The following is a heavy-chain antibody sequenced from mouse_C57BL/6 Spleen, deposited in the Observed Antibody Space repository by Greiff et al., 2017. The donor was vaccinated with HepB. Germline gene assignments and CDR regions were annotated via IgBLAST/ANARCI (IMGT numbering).Heavy chain of an antibody. CDR3: TRAMDGYYWYFDV. Sequence: QVQLQQSGAELVRPGASVTLSCKASGYTFTDYEMHWVKQTPVHGLEWIGAIDPVTGGTAYNQKFKGKAILTADKSSSTAYMELRSLTSEDSAVYYCTRAMDGYYWYFDVWGTGTTVTVSS. CDR2: IDPVTGGT. V-gene: IGHV1-15*01. D-gene: IGHD2-3*01. CDR1: GYTFTDYE. J-gene: IGHJ1*03.